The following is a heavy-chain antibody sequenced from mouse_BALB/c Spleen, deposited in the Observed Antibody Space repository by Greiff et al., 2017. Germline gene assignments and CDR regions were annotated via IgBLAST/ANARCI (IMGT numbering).Heavy chain of an antibody. Sequence: EVKVEESGGGLVKPGGSLKLSCAASGFTFSDYYMYWVRQTPEKRLEWVATISDGGSYTYYPDSVKGRFTISRDNAKNNLYLQMSSLKSEDTAMYYCARPDSSGYSAWFAYWGQGTLVTVSA. D-gene: IGHD3-2*01. CDR3: ARPDSSGYSAWFAY. CDR1: GFTFSDYY. V-gene: IGHV5-4*02. J-gene: IGHJ3*01. CDR2: ISDGGSYT.